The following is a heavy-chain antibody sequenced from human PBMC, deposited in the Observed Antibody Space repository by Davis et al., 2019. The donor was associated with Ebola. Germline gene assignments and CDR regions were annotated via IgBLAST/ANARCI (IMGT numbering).Heavy chain of an antibody. CDR3: AKDRIAARRDYYYGMDV. V-gene: IGHV3-30*02. CDR2: IWHDGSNK. J-gene: IGHJ6*02. Sequence: PGGSLRLSCAASGFIFSSFGMHWVRQAPGKGLEWVAVIWHDGSNKYYADSVKGRFTISRDNSKNTLYLQMNSLRAEDTAVYYCAKDRIAARRDYYYGMDVWGQGTTVTVSS. CDR1: GFIFSSFG. D-gene: IGHD6-6*01.